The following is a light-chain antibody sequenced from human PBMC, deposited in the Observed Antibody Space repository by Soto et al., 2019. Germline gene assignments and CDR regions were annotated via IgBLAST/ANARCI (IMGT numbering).Light chain of an antibody. J-gene: IGKJ2*01. CDR3: QQSYSTPPYT. CDR2: AAY. V-gene: IGKV1-39*01. Sequence: DIQMTQSPSSLSTSVGDRVTITCRASQYINNYLYWYKQKPGKAPKLLIFAAYNLQSGVPSRFSGGGSGTDFTLTISSLQPEDFATYYCQQSYSTPPYTFGQGTKLDMK. CDR1: QYINNY.